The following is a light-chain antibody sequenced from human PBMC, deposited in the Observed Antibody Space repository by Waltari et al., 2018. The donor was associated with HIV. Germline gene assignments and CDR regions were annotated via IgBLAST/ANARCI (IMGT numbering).Light chain of an antibody. CDR3: HQYSSSYQT. V-gene: IGKV3-20*01. J-gene: IGKJ1*01. Sequence: NVLTQSPGTLSLSPGATATLSSRASQIVTTNFLAWYQQKPGQAPSLLIYGGSNRATGISDRFSGSGSETDFTLTISRLEPEDFAVYYCHQYSSSYQTFGQGTKVEI. CDR2: GGS. CDR1: QIVTTNF.